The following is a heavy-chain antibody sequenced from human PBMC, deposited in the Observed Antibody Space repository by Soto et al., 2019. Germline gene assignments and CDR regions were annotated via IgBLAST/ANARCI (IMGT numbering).Heavy chain of an antibody. J-gene: IGHJ6*02. CDR1: GFTLSSYA. CDR3: ATGSGWYTLFYYYYGMDL. CDR2: ISGSGGST. D-gene: IGHD6-19*01. Sequence: GGSLRLSCAASGFTLSSYAMSWVRQAPGKGLEWVSAISGSGGSTYYAGSGKGRFTISRDNCKNTMYLQMNSLRAEDTAVYYCATGSGWYTLFYYYYGMDLWGQGTTVTVSS. V-gene: IGHV3-23*01.